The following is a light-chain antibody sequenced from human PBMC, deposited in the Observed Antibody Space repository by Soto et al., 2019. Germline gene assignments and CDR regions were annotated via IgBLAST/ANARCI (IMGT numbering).Light chain of an antibody. CDR3: QQYNTYVT. J-gene: IGKJ4*01. CDR2: KAS. CDR1: QSISSW. Sequence: DIQMTQSPSTLSASVGDRVTITCRASQSISSWLAWYQQKPGKAPNLLIYKASSLESGVPSRFSGSGSGTEFTLTISSLQPDDFATYYCQQYNTYVTFGGGTKVDI. V-gene: IGKV1-5*03.